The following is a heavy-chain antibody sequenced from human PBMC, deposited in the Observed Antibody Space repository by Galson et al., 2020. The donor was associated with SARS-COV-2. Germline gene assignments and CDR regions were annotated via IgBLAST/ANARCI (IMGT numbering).Heavy chain of an antibody. CDR3: ARDRSGARWTPDGFNV. CDR2: IYSNGAT. D-gene: IGHD1-26*01. Sequence: SETLSLTCTMSGGSISTNNYYWGWIRQPPGKGLEWIATIYSNGATYYSSSLDGRVTISIDTSNNHFSLKLASITAADTAMYYCARDRSGARWTPDGFNVWGRGTMVTVSS. CDR1: GGSISTNNYY. J-gene: IGHJ3*01. V-gene: IGHV4-39*07.